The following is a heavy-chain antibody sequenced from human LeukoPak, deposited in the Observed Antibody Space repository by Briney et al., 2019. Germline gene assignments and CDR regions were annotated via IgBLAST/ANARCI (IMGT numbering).Heavy chain of an antibody. V-gene: IGHV1-18*01. CDR3: ARDHISSPRGYFDY. CDR1: GYAFTSYG. J-gene: IGHJ4*02. CDR2: ISANNGNT. Sequence: ASVKVSCKASGYAFTSYGISWVPQAPGQGLEWMGWISANNGNTNYAQKLQGRVTMTTDTSTSTAYMELRSLRSDDTAVYYCARDHISSPRGYFDYWGQGTLVTVSS. D-gene: IGHD2-15*01.